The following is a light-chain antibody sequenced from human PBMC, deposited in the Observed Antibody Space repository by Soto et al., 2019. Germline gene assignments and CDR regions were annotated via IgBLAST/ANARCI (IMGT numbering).Light chain of an antibody. CDR3: AAWDDSLNGYV. CDR1: SSNIGSNT. CDR2: FNI. J-gene: IGLJ1*01. Sequence: QSVLSQPPSASGTPGQRVTISCSGSSSNIGSNTVSWYQQFPGTAPKLLIYFNIQRPSGVPDRFSGSKSGTSAYLAISGLQSEDEADYYCAAWDDSLNGYVFGTGTKVTVL. V-gene: IGLV1-44*01.